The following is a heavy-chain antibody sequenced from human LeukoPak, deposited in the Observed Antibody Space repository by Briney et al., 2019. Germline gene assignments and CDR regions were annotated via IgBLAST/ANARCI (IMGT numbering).Heavy chain of an antibody. V-gene: IGHV1-69*05. CDR1: GGTFSSYA. D-gene: IGHD3-9*01. CDR2: IIPIFGTA. Sequence: ASVKVSCKASGGTFSSYAISWVRQAPGQGLEWMGRIIPIFGTANYAQKFQGRVTITTDESTSTAYMELSSLRSEDMAVYYCARGSLRYFDWFIDYWGQGTLVTVSS. CDR3: ARGSLRYFDWFIDY. J-gene: IGHJ4*02.